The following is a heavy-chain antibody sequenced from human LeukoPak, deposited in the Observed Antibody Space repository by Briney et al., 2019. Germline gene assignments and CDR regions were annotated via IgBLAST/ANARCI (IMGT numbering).Heavy chain of an antibody. CDR2: MNPNSGNT. J-gene: IGHJ4*02. D-gene: IGHD1-26*01. CDR1: VYTFTSYD. Sequence: ASVKVSCKASVYTFTSYDINWVRQATGQGLGRVGWMNPNSGNTGYAQKFQGRVTMTRNTSISTAYMELSSLRSEDTAVYYCARCPPSGSYACVHWGQGTLVTVSS. CDR3: ARCPPSGSYACVH. V-gene: IGHV1-8*01.